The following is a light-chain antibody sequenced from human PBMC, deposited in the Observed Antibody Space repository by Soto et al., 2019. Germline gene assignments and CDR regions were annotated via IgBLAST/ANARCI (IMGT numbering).Light chain of an antibody. CDR2: DVS. CDR1: STEIANYNY. V-gene: IGLV2-14*03. J-gene: IGLJ3*02. Sequence: QSALTQPASVSGSPGQSITISCIGISTEIANYNYASWYQQHPGKAPKLLISDVSNRPSGISDRFSGSKSGDTASLTISGLQADDEAHYYCASQISSTAVVFGGGTKLTVL. CDR3: ASQISSTAVV.